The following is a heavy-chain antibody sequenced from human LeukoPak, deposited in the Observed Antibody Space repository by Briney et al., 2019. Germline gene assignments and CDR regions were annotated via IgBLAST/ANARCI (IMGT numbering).Heavy chain of an antibody. J-gene: IGHJ4*02. Sequence: PSETLSLTCTVSGGSISNYYWTWIRQPPGKGLEWIGYIYYSGSTYYNPSLKSRVTISVDTSKNQFSLKLTSVTAADTAVYYCARLSGSPHPPFDYWGQGTPVTVSS. D-gene: IGHD1-26*01. CDR2: IYYSGST. CDR3: ARLSGSPHPPFDY. V-gene: IGHV4-59*08. CDR1: GGSISNYY.